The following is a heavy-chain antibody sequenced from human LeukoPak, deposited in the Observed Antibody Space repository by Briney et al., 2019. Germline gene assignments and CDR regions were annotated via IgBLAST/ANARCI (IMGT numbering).Heavy chain of an antibody. D-gene: IGHD4-23*01. CDR1: GFTFSSYA. Sequence: RGSLRLSCAASGFTFSSYAMHWVRQAPGKGLEWVAVISYDGSYKDYADSVKGRFTISRDNSKNTLFLQMNSMRTEDTAVYYCARGARKGDDYGGFFDYWGQGTLVTVSS. CDR3: ARGARKGDDYGGFFDY. V-gene: IGHV3-30*04. CDR2: ISYDGSYK. J-gene: IGHJ4*02.